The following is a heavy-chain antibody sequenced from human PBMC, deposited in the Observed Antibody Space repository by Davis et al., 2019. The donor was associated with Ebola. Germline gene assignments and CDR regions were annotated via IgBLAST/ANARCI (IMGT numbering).Heavy chain of an antibody. J-gene: IGHJ6*04. CDR2: ISYDGSNK. CDR1: GFTFSSYA. Sequence: GGSLRLSCAASGFTFSSYAMHWVRQAPGKGLEWVAVISYDGSNKYYADSVKGRFTISRDNSKNTLYLQMNSLRAEDTAVYYCARGDIVATIPYYYGKDVWGKGTTVTVSS. V-gene: IGHV3-30-3*01. CDR3: ARGDIVATIPYYYGKDV. D-gene: IGHD5-12*01.